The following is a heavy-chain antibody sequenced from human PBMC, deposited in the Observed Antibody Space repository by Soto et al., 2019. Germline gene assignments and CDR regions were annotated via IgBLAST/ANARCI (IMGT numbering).Heavy chain of an antibody. CDR3: ARLRAAAAPYYYYYMDV. Sequence: SSETLSLTCTVSGGSISSYYWSWIRQPPGKGLEWIGYIYYSGSTNYNPSLKSRVTISVDTSKNQFSLKLSSVTAADTAVYYCARLRAAAAPYYYYYMDVWGKGTTVTVSS. CDR1: GGSISSYY. D-gene: IGHD6-13*01. J-gene: IGHJ6*03. V-gene: IGHV4-59*08. CDR2: IYYSGST.